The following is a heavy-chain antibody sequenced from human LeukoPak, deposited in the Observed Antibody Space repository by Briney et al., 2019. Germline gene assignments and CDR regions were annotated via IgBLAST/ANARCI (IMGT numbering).Heavy chain of an antibody. J-gene: IGHJ5*02. CDR1: GFIFSNYA. V-gene: IGHV3-23*01. CDR3: AQSDPFISAAGIFEP. CDR2: ISGSSGST. D-gene: IGHD6-13*01. Sequence: GGSLRLSCAASGFIFSNYAMSWVRQAPGKGLEWVSGISGSSGSTYYADSVKGRFTISRDNSKSTLHLQLNTLRAEDTAVHYCAQSDPFISAAGIFEPWGPGTLVTVSS.